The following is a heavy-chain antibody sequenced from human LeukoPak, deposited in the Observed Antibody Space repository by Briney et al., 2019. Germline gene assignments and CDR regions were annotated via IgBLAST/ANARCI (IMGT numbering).Heavy chain of an antibody. V-gene: IGHV1-24*01. Sequence: ASVKVSCKVSGYTLTELSMHWVRQAPGKGLEWMGGFDPEDGETIYAQKFQGRVTMTEDTSTDTAYMELSSPRSDDTAVYYCATESPRRQYYYDPNWFDPWGQGTLVTVSS. D-gene: IGHD3-22*01. CDR2: FDPEDGET. J-gene: IGHJ5*02. CDR1: GYTLTELS. CDR3: ATESPRRQYYYDPNWFDP.